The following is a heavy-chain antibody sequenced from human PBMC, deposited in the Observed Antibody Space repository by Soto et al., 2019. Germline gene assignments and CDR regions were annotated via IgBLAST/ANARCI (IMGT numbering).Heavy chain of an antibody. Sequence: SETLSLTCTVSGASISSGNKYWSWIRQPPGKGLEWIGYIFSSGTTYYNPSLKSRLTMSLDTSQNQFSLKLNSVTDADTAVYYCARVPSPFDYYYAMDVWGQGTTVT. V-gene: IGHV4-30-4*01. CDR2: IFSSGTT. CDR3: ARVPSPFDYYYAMDV. CDR1: GASISSGNKY. D-gene: IGHD3-16*01. J-gene: IGHJ6*02.